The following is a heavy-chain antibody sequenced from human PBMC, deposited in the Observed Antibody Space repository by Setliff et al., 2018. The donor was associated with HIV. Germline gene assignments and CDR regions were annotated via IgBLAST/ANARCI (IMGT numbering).Heavy chain of an antibody. CDR1: GGPLSGYC. CDR3: TRGPARRYPGSTVYGL. V-gene: IGHV4-34*01. Sequence: KPSETLSLTCGLYGGPLSGYCWTWIRQSPEKGLEWIGEINDSGDTKYNPSLMSRLSMSVEKSKNKFSLKVTSLTAADTAVYFCTRGPARRYPGSTVYGLWGQGTPVTVSS. D-gene: IGHD1-26*01. J-gene: IGHJ1*01. CDR2: INDSGDT.